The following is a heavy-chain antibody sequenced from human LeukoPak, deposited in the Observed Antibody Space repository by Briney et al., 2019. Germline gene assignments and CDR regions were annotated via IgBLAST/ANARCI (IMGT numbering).Heavy chain of an antibody. J-gene: IGHJ3*02. CDR2: INPNTGDT. Sequence: ASVKVSCKASGYKFTYYYLHWVRQAPGQGLEWMGWINPNTGDTNYAQNFQGRVTMTRDTSISTAYMELSSLRSEDTALYSCARDVRHAFDIWGQGTMVVVSS. V-gene: IGHV1-2*02. CDR3: ARDVRHAFDI. CDR1: GYKFTYYY.